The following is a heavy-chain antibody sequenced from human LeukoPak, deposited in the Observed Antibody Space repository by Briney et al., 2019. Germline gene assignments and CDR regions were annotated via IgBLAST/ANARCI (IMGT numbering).Heavy chain of an antibody. CDR2: INAGNGDT. CDR1: GYTFTDYA. D-gene: IGHD2-15*01. V-gene: IGHV1-3*01. Sequence: ASVTVSCKASGYTFTDYALHWVRQVPGQRLEWMGWINAGNGDTNYSQNVQGRVTITRDTSASTAYLELSRTRPEDTAGYYCARRLGYCSGGSCGTGGWFDPWGQGTLVTDSS. J-gene: IGHJ5*02. CDR3: ARRLGYCSGGSCGTGGWFDP.